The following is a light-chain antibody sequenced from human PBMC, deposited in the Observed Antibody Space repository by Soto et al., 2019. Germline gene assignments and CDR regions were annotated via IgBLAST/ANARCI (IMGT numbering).Light chain of an antibody. CDR1: QSVSSSF. CDR2: GAS. V-gene: IGKV3-20*01. CDR3: QLYGSSSIT. J-gene: IGKJ5*01. Sequence: EIVLTQSPGTLSLSPGERATLSCRTSQSVSSSFLAWYQHKPGQAPRLLLFGASNRAAGIPDRFSGSRSGTDFTLTIDRLEPKDFAVYYCQLYGSSSITFGQGTRLEI.